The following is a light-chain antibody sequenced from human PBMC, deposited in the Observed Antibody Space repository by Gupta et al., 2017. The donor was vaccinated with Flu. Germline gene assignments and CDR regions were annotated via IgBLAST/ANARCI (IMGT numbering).Light chain of an antibody. V-gene: IGKV1-39*01. J-gene: IGKJ1*01. Sequence: DIQMTPSPSSLSASVGDSVTITCRASQTIASYLNWYQQKPGKAPKLLIYAASKLEGGVPPRFGGSGSATDFTLTITDVHPEDMATYYCQQFYSLPWTFGQGTNV. CDR1: QTIASY. CDR3: QQFYSLPWT. CDR2: AAS.